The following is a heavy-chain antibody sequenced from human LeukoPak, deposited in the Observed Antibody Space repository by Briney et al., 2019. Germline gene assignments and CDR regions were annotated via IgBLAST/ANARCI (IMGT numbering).Heavy chain of an antibody. CDR3: ATTPEQWLPTFHY. CDR1: GYTFIGYY. V-gene: IGHV1-2*02. D-gene: IGHD6-19*01. Sequence: ASVKVSCKASGYTFIGYYMHWVRQAPGQGLEWMGWINPNNGGTNYAQKFQGRATMTRDTSISTAYMELYRLRSDDTAVYYCATTPEQWLPTFHYWGQGTLVTVSS. CDR2: INPNNGGT. J-gene: IGHJ4*02.